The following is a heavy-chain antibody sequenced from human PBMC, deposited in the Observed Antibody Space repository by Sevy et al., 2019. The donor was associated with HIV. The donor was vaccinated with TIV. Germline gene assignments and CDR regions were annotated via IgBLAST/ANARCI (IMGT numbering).Heavy chain of an antibody. D-gene: IGHD6-19*01. J-gene: IGHJ4*02. Sequence: SETLSLTCTVSGGSISSGGYYWSWIRQRPGKGLEWIGYIYYSGSAYYNPSLKSRVTISVDTSKNQFSLKLSSVTAADTAVYYCARATSVSSGWYRDYFDYWGQGTLVTVSS. V-gene: IGHV4-31*03. CDR2: IYYSGSA. CDR3: ARATSVSSGWYRDYFDY. CDR1: GGSISSGGYY.